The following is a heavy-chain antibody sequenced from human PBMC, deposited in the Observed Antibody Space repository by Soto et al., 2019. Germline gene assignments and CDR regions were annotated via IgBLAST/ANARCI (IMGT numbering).Heavy chain of an antibody. CDR2: INAGNGNT. J-gene: IGHJ4*02. V-gene: IGHV1-3*01. CDR3: ARDPGIQLHFDS. D-gene: IGHD1-1*01. Sequence: QAPGQRLEWMGWINAGNGNTKYSQKFQGRVTITRDTSASTAYMELSSLRSEDTAVYYCARDPGIQLHFDSWGQGTLVTVS.